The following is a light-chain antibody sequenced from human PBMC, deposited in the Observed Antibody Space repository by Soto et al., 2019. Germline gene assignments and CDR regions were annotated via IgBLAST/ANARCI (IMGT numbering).Light chain of an antibody. J-gene: IGKJ3*01. V-gene: IGKV3-11*01. CDR3: QQRNNWPPGT. CDR2: DAS. Sequence: EIVLTQSPATLSLSPGERATLSCRASESVSNYLAWYLQKPGQPPRLLIYDASNRATGTPARFSGSGSGTDFTDTISSLVPEDFAVYYCQQRNNWPPGTFGPGTRVDI. CDR1: ESVSNY.